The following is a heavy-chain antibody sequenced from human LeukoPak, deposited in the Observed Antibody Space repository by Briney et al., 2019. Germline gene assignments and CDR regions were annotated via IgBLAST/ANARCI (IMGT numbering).Heavy chain of an antibody. CDR1: GGSISGYY. Sequence: SETLSLTCTVSGGSISGYYWSWIRQPPGKRLEWIGYVYDTGATNYNPSLKSRFTISIDTSKNQFSLYLSSVTAADTAVYYCARLPLIATTRGGFDPWGQGTLVTLSS. CDR2: VYDTGAT. V-gene: IGHV4-59*08. J-gene: IGHJ5*02. D-gene: IGHD1/OR15-1a*01. CDR3: ARLPLIATTRGGFDP.